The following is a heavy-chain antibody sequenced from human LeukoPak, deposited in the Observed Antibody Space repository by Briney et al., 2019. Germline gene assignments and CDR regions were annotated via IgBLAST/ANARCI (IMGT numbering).Heavy chain of an antibody. D-gene: IGHD6-13*01. J-gene: IGHJ5*02. CDR3: ARVYSSSWYVTNWFDP. CDR2: INPNSGGT. Sequence: ASVKVSCKASGYTFTGYYMHWVRQAPGQGLEWMGWINPNSGGTNYAQKFQGRVTMTRDTSISTAYMELSRLRSDDTAVYYCARVYSSSWYVTNWFDPWGQGTLVTVSS. V-gene: IGHV1-2*02. CDR1: GYTFTGYY.